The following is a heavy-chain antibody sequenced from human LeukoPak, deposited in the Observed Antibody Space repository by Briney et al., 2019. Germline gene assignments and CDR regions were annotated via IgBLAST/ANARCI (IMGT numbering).Heavy chain of an antibody. Sequence: PGESLRLSCAASGFTFSSYSMNWVRQAPGKGLEWVSSISSSSSYIYYADSVKGRFTISRVNAKNSLYLQMNSLRAEDTAVYYCARDLSRWSYDYYYGMDVWGQGTTVTVSS. J-gene: IGHJ6*02. CDR3: ARDLSRWSYDYYYGMDV. V-gene: IGHV3-21*01. D-gene: IGHD3-3*01. CDR2: ISSSSSYI. CDR1: GFTFSSYS.